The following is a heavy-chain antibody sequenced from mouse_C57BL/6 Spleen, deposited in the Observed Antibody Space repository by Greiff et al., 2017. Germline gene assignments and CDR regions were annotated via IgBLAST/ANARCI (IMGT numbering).Heavy chain of an antibody. CDR2: INPNNGGT. J-gene: IGHJ2*01. CDR3: SRFHITTVVASDY. V-gene: IGHV1-26*01. CDR1: GYTFTDYY. D-gene: IGHD1-1*01. Sequence: EVQLQQSGPELVKPGASVKISCKASGYTFTDYYMNWVKQSHGKSLEWIGDINPNNGGTSYNQKFKGKATLTVDKSSSTAYMELRSLTSEDSAVYYCSRFHITTVVASDYWGQGTTLTVSS.